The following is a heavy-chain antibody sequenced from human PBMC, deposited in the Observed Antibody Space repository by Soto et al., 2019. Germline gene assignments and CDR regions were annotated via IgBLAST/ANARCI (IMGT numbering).Heavy chain of an antibody. D-gene: IGHD5-12*01. V-gene: IGHV1-69*02. CDR2: IIPILGIA. Sequence: QVQLVQSGAEVKKPGSSVKVSCKASGGTFSSYTISWVRQAPGQGLEWMGRIIPILGIANYAQKFQGRVTITADKSTSTADMELSSLRSEDTAVYYCARGSTWGGYNPIDYWGQGTLVTVSS. J-gene: IGHJ4*02. CDR3: ARGSTWGGYNPIDY. CDR1: GGTFSSYT.